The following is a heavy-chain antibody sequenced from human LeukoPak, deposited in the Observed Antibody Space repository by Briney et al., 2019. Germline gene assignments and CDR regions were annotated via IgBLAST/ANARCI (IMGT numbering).Heavy chain of an antibody. CDR1: GGSFSGYY. CDR2: INHSGST. Sequence: PSETLSLPCAVYGGSFSGYYWSWIRQPPGKGLEWIGEINHSGSTNYNPSLKSRVTMSVDTSKNQFSLKLSSVTAADTAVYYCARNYYYYYYMDVWGKGTTVTVSS. J-gene: IGHJ6*03. CDR3: ARNYYYYYYMDV. V-gene: IGHV4-34*01.